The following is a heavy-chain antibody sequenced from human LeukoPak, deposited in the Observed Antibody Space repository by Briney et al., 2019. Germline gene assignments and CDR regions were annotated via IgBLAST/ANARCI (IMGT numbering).Heavy chain of an antibody. Sequence: PGGSLRLSCAASGFTFSSYGMHWVRQAPGKGLEWVAVIWYGGSNKYYADSVKGRFTISRDNSKNTLYLQMNSLRAEDTAVYYCAREGAAAGTYFDYWGQGTLVTVSS. D-gene: IGHD6-13*01. V-gene: IGHV3-33*08. CDR2: IWYGGSNK. CDR3: AREGAAAGTYFDY. J-gene: IGHJ4*02. CDR1: GFTFSSYG.